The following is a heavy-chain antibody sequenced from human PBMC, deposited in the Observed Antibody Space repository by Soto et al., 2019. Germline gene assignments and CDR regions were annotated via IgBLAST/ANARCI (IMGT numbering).Heavy chain of an antibody. CDR2: IIPIFGTA. J-gene: IGHJ6*02. CDR1: RGTFRSYA. V-gene: IGHV1-69*06. Sequence: SVKVSCKASRGTFRSYAISWVRQAPEQGLEWMGGIIPIFGTAIYAQKFQGRFTMTEDTSTDTAYMELSSLRSEDTAVYYCATEGGWYSVSRDYYYGMDVWGQGTTVTVSS. D-gene: IGHD6-19*01. CDR3: ATEGGWYSVSRDYYYGMDV.